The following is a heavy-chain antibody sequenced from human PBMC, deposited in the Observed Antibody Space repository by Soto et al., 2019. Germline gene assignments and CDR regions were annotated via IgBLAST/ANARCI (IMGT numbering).Heavy chain of an antibody. V-gene: IGHV3-30*18. CDR2: ISYDGSNK. Sequence: QVQLMESGGGVVQPGRSLRLSCAASGFTFSSYGMHWVRQAPGKGLEWVAVISYDGSNKYYADSVKGRFTISRDNSKNTLYLQMNSLRAEDTAVYYCAKDRPSGSRPYYYGMDVWGQGTTVTVSS. CDR1: GFTFSSYG. J-gene: IGHJ6*02. D-gene: IGHD1-26*01. CDR3: AKDRPSGSRPYYYGMDV.